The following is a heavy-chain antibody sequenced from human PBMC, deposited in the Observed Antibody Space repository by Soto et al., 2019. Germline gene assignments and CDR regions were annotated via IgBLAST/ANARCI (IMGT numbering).Heavy chain of an antibody. V-gene: IGHV3-21*01. CDR1: GFTFSSYS. CDR3: ARDNVRPSIAAQSPDY. D-gene: IGHD6-6*01. CDR2: ISSSSSYI. J-gene: IGHJ4*02. Sequence: GESLKISCAASGFTFSSYSMNWVRQAPGKGLEWVSSISSSSSYIYYADSVKGRFTISRDNAKNSLYLQMNSLRAEDTAVYYCARDNVRPSIAAQSPDYWGQGTLVTVSS.